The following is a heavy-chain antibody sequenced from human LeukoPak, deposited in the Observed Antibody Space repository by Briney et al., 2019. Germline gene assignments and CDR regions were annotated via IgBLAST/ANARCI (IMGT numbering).Heavy chain of an antibody. Sequence: ASVKVSCKASGYTFTGYYMHWVRQAPGQGLEWMGWINPNSGGTDYAQKFQGRVTMTRDTSISTAYMELSSLRSDDTAVYCCARGVYSSGLYYYMDVWGKGTTVTVSS. J-gene: IGHJ6*03. V-gene: IGHV1-2*02. CDR2: INPNSGGT. CDR1: GYTFTGYY. CDR3: ARGVYSSGLYYYMDV. D-gene: IGHD6-19*01.